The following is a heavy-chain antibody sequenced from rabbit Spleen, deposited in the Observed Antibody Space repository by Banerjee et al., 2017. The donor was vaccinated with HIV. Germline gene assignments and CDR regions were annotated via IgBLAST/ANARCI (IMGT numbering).Heavy chain of an antibody. J-gene: IGHJ6*01. CDR3: SREYGL. D-gene: IGHD6-1*01. CDR2: IDAGSSGST. V-gene: IGHV1S40*01. Sequence: QSLEESGGDLVKPGASLTLTCTASGFSFSSSYYICWVRQAPEKGLEWIACIDAGSSGSTYYTSWAKGRFTISKTSSTTVTLQMTSLTAADTATYFCSREYGLWGPGTLVTVS. CDR1: GFSFSSSYY.